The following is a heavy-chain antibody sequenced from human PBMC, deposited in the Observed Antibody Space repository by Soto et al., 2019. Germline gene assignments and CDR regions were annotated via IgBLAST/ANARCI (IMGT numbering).Heavy chain of an antibody. CDR3: ARDGELMITFGGVILNYYYYYMDV. CDR2: ISSTSVTI. D-gene: IGHD3-16*01. CDR1: GFVFNTYG. J-gene: IGHJ6*03. Sequence: GGSLRLSCEASGFVFNTYGMNWVRQAPGKGLEWIAYISSTSVTIYYADSVKGRFTISRDNAKNSLYLQMNSLRAEDTAVYYCARDGELMITFGGVILNYYYYYMDVWGKGTTVTVSS. V-gene: IGHV3-48*01.